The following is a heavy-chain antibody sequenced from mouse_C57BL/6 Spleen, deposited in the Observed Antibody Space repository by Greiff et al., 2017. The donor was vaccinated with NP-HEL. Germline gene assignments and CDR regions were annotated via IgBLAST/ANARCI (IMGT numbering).Heavy chain of an antibody. V-gene: IGHV1-52*01. D-gene: IGHD2-3*01. CDR2: IDPSDSET. Sequence: QVQLKQPGAELVRPGSSVKLSCKASGYTFTSYWMHWVKPRPIQGLEWIGNIDPSDSETHYNQKFKDKATLTVDKSSSTAYMQLSSLTSGDSAVYDCARGDYDGYLDYWGQGTTLTVSS. CDR1: GYTFTSYW. J-gene: IGHJ2*01. CDR3: ARGDYDGYLDY.